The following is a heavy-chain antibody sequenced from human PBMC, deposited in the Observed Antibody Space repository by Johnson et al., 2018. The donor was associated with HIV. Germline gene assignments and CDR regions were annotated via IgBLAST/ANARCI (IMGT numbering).Heavy chain of an antibody. CDR1: GFTFSSYA. Sequence: QEKLVESGGGVVQPGRSLRLSCAASGFTFSSYAMHWVRQAPGKGLEWVAVISYDGSNKYYADSVKGRFTISRDNSKNTLYLQMNSLRAEDTAVYYCAKDAPQEKAFDIWGQGTMVTVSS. D-gene: IGHD5-24*01. V-gene: IGHV3-30-3*01. J-gene: IGHJ3*02. CDR2: ISYDGSNK. CDR3: AKDAPQEKAFDI.